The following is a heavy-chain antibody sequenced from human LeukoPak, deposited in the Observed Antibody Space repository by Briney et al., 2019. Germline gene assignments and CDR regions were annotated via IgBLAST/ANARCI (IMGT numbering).Heavy chain of an antibody. J-gene: IGHJ6*02. Sequence: ASVKVSCKASGYTFTGYYIHWVRQAPGQGLEWMGGLNPNTGVTNYAQKFQGRVTLTRDTSIITAYMELTRLRSDDTAMYYCARDRTTVTTGYYGMDVWGQGTTLTVSS. CDR2: LNPNTGVT. CDR1: GYTFTGYY. CDR3: ARDRTTVTTGYYGMDV. D-gene: IGHD4-17*01. V-gene: IGHV1-2*02.